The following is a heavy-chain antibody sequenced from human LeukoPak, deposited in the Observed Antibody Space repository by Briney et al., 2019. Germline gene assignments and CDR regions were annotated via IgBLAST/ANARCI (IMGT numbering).Heavy chain of an antibody. CDR3: ARGYDF. V-gene: IGHV4-39*01. J-gene: IGHJ4*02. Sequence: PSETLSLTCTVFGDSIIDSTYYWGWIRQPPGKGLDWIGVINYSGSTYYNPSLRSRVTISVDTSKNQFSLELNSVTASDTAVYCCARGYDFWGQGTLVTVSS. CDR2: INYSGST. CDR1: GDSIIDSTYY. D-gene: IGHD3-22*01.